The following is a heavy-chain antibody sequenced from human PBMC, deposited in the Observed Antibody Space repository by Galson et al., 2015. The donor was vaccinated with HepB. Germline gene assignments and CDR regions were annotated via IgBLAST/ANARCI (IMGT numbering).Heavy chain of an antibody. J-gene: IGHJ4*02. Sequence: SLRLSCAASGFTVSSNYMSWVRQAPGKGLEWVSVIYSGGSTYYADSVKGRFTISRDNSKNTLYLQMNSLRAEDTAVYYCAVEVAAAGTLGFDYWGQGTLVTVSS. D-gene: IGHD6-13*01. V-gene: IGHV3-66*01. CDR1: GFTVSSNY. CDR3: AVEVAAAGTLGFDY. CDR2: IYSGGST.